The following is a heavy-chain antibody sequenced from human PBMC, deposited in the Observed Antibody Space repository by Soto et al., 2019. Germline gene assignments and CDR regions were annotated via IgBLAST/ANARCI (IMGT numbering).Heavy chain of an antibody. CDR2: IHYSGTT. V-gene: IGHV4-59*01. CDR1: GGSMRNYF. D-gene: IGHD6-13*01. J-gene: IGHJ4*02. Sequence: SETLSLTCTVSGGSMRNYFWTWIRQPPGKGLEWIGYIHYSGTTSFFPSYNPSLRSQVTTSEDTSKNQFSLKLLSVTTADTAVYFCAAGEASSRNLAPYYLDFWGQGTLVTVSS. CDR3: AAGEASSRNLAPYYLDF.